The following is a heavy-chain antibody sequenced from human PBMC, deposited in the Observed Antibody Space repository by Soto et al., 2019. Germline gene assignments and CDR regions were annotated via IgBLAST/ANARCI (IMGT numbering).Heavy chain of an antibody. CDR3: VRGGSNYAS. V-gene: IGHV3-7*01. D-gene: IGHD4-4*01. Sequence: EVQLVESGGGLVQPGGSPRLSCTASGFTFSDSWMTWVRQAPGKGLEWVARIKPDESEKKYADSVTGRFSISRDNAKNSMYLQMDSLRGEDTAVYYCVRGGSNYASWGQGTLVTVSS. J-gene: IGHJ5*01. CDR1: GFTFSDSW. CDR2: IKPDESEK.